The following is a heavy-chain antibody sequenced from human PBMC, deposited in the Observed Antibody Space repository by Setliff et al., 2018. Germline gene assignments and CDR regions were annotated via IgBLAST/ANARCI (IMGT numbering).Heavy chain of an antibody. V-gene: IGHV1-8*01. CDR1: GYSFTSYD. D-gene: IGHD3-10*01. Sequence: ASVKVFCKASGYSFTSYDINWVRLAAGQGLEWMGWVSPIDDGKPGYAQKFQGRVTITWVTSTSTAHMELRSLRSDDTAIYYCARINFYDATAYYYAPHHWGQGTLVTVSS. CDR3: ARINFYDATAYYYAPHH. CDR2: VSPIDDGKP. J-gene: IGHJ5*02.